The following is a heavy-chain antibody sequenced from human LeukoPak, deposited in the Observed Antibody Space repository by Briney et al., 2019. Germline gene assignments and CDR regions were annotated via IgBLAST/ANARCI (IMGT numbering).Heavy chain of an antibody. V-gene: IGHV1-3*01. CDR1: GYTFTSYA. CDR2: INAGNGNT. Sequence: GASVKVSCKASGYTFTSYAMHWVRQAPGQRLEWMGWINAGNGNTKYSQKFQGRVTITRDTSASTAYMELSSLRSDDTAVYYCASGERYCSSTSCSNLDYWGQGTLVTVSS. CDR3: ASGERYCSSTSCSNLDY. D-gene: IGHD2-2*01. J-gene: IGHJ4*02.